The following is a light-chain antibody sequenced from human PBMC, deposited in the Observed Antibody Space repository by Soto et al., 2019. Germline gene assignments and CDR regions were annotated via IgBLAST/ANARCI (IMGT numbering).Light chain of an antibody. J-gene: IGLJ2*01. V-gene: IGLV2-14*03. Sequence: QSALTQPASVSGSPGQSITISCTGTSSDVGGYNYVSWYQQHPDKAPKLIIYDVSNRPSGVSNRFSGSKSGNTASLTISGLQAEDEADYYCSSYTSSTTGVVFGGGTKLTGL. CDR1: SSDVGGYNY. CDR3: SSYTSSTTGVV. CDR2: DVS.